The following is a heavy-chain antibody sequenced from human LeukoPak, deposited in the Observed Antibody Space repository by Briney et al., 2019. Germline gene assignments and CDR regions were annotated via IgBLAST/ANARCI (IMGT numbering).Heavy chain of an antibody. CDR1: GFTFISYG. CDR2: ISNNGGST. V-gene: IGHV3-64*01. J-gene: IGHJ4*02. CDR3: ARSWHCSGGTCYVYY. D-gene: IGHD2-15*01. Sequence: GGSLRLSCAASGFTFISYGLHWVRQAPGKGLEYVSAISNNGGSTYYANSVKGRFTIFRDNSKNTLYLQMGSLRPEDMAVYYCARSWHCSGGTCYVYYWGQGTLVTVSS.